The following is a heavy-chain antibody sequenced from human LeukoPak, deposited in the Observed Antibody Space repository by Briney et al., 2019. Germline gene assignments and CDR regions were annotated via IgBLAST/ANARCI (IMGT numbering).Heavy chain of an antibody. D-gene: IGHD2-15*01. Sequence: GRSLRLSCAASGFTFSSYGMHWVRQAPGKGLEWVAVIWYDGSNKYYADSVKGRFTISRDNSKNTLYLQMNSLRAEDTAVYYCVRVGLTNGGFFDSWGQGSLVTVSS. CDR1: GFTFSSYG. CDR3: VRVGLTNGGFFDS. J-gene: IGHJ4*02. CDR2: IWYDGSNK. V-gene: IGHV3-33*01.